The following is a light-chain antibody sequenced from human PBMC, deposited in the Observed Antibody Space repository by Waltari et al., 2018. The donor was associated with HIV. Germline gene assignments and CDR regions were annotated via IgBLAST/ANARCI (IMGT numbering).Light chain of an antibody. Sequence: ELVMTQSPATLSVSPGERATLSCRASQSFSSNLAWYQQKPGQAPRLLIYGASTRATGIPARFSGSGSGTEFTLTISSLQSEDFAVYYCQQYNNWPGTFGQGTKLGIK. CDR2: GAS. J-gene: IGKJ2*01. V-gene: IGKV3-15*01. CDR1: QSFSSN. CDR3: QQYNNWPGT.